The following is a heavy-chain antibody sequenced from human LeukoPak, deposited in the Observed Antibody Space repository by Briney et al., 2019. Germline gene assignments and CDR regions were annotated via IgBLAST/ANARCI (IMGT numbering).Heavy chain of an antibody. V-gene: IGHV3-33*01. D-gene: IGHD3-22*01. CDR1: GFTFIKYG. CDR3: VRGYYAGRGHHFEY. CDR2: IWSDGSNK. Sequence: PGGSLRLSCAASGFTFIKYGIHWVRQAPGKGLEWVTVIWSDGSNKYYADSVKGRFTISRDNSKNTLYLQMNSLRAEDTAVYYCVRGYYAGRGHHFEYWGQGTLVTVSS. J-gene: IGHJ4*02.